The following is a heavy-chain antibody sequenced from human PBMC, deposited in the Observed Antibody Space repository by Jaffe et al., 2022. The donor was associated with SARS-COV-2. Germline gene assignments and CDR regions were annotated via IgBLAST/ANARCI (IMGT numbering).Heavy chain of an antibody. Sequence: QMQLVQSGPEVKKPGTSVKVSCKASGFTFTSSAMQWVRQARGQRLEWIGWIVVGSGNTNYAQKFQERVTITRDMSTSTAYMELSSLRSEDTAVYYCAAGPLLQWTALDYYGMDVWGQGTTVTVSS. CDR3: AAGPLLQWTALDYYGMDV. V-gene: IGHV1-58*02. J-gene: IGHJ6*02. CDR1: GFTFTSSA. D-gene: IGHD2-15*01. CDR2: IVVGSGNT.